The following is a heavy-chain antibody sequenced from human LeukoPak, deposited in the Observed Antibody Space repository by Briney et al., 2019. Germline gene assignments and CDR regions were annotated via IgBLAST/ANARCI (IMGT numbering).Heavy chain of an antibody. D-gene: IGHD6-13*01. CDR3: ARGVAAAGMGGEYYYYYYGMDV. J-gene: IGHJ6*02. CDR1: GYTFTGYY. Sequence: ASVKVSCTASGYTFTGYYMHWVRQAPGQGLGWLGWINPNSGGTNYAQKFQGRVTMTRDTSISTAYMELSRLKSDDTAVYYCARGVAAAGMGGEYYYYYYGMDVWGQGTTVTVSS. CDR2: INPNSGGT. V-gene: IGHV1-2*02.